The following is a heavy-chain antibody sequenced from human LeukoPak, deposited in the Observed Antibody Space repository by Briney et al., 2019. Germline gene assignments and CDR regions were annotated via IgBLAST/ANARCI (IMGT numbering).Heavy chain of an antibody. CDR1: GYSISSGYY. D-gene: IGHD4-17*01. CDR2: IYHSGST. V-gene: IGHV4-38-2*01. J-gene: IGHJ5*02. Sequence: PSETLSLTCAVSGYSISSGYYWGWIRQPPGKGREWIGNIYHSGSTYYNPSLKSRVAMSVDTSKNQFSLKLTSLTAADTAVYYCARLGTTVTYWFDPWGQGTLVTVSS. CDR3: ARLGTTVTYWFDP.